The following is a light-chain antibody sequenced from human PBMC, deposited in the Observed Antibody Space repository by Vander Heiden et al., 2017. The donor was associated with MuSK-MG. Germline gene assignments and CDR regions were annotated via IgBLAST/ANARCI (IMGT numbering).Light chain of an antibody. CDR1: SSDVGSFNL. CDR3: CSYARSATWV. J-gene: IGLJ3*02. Sequence: QSALTQLASVTGYHGQPIIISRTGTSSDVGSFNLVPCYQQDTGKAPKLIIYSAFTRHFGFSDRFSGSKSGDTASLTISGLQDEDEADYYCCSYARSATWVFGGGTNLTVL. V-gene: IGLV2-23*01. CDR2: SAF.